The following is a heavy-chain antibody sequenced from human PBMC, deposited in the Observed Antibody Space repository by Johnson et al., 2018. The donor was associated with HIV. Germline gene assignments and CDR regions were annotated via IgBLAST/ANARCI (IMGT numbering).Heavy chain of an antibody. D-gene: IGHD1-26*01. CDR2: ISWNSGSI. Sequence: VQLVESGGGLVQPGRSLRLSCAASGFTFDDYAMHWVRQAPGKGLEWVSGISWNSGSIGSADSVKGRFTISRDNAKNSMYLQMNRMSAEDTALYYCAQENFEWELGAFDIWGQGTMVTVSS. CDR1: GFTFDDYA. J-gene: IGHJ3*02. V-gene: IGHV3-9*01. CDR3: AQENFEWELGAFDI.